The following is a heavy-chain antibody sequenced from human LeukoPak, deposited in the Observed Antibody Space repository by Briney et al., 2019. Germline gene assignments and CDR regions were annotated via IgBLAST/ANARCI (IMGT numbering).Heavy chain of an antibody. J-gene: IGHJ4*02. D-gene: IGHD6-19*01. Sequence: GGSLRLSCAASGFTFSSYSMNWVRQAPGKGLEWVSFITSSGSTIHYVDSVKGRFIISRDNAKNSLCLQMNSLRAEDTTVYYCARDRPGSGWYYFDFWGQGTLVTVSS. CDR3: ARDRPGSGWYYFDF. CDR1: GFTFSSYS. CDR2: ITSSGSTI. V-gene: IGHV3-48*01.